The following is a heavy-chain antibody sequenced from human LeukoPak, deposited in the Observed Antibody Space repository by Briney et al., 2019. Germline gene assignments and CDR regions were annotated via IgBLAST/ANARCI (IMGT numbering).Heavy chain of an antibody. V-gene: IGHV1-46*01. D-gene: IGHD3-22*01. CDR3: ARDPRGPTGYDSASRDTFDY. CDR1: GYTFTSYY. J-gene: IGHJ4*02. CDR2: INPSGGST. Sequence: ASVKLSCKASGYTFTSYYMHLVRQAPGQGLEWMGIINPSGGSTSYAQKFQGRVTMTRDMSTSTVYMELSSLRSEDTAVYFCARDPRGPTGYDSASRDTFDYWGQGTLVTVSS.